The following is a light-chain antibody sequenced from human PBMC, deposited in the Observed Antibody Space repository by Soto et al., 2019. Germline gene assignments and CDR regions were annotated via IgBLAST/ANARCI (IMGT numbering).Light chain of an antibody. J-gene: IGKJ2*01. CDR3: QHYGGSPLYT. CDR1: QSVSSN. Sequence: EIVMTQSPATLSVSPGERDTLSCRASQSVSSNLAWYQQKPGQAPRLLIYGASTRATGIPARFSGSGSGTEFTLTNSSLQSEEFAVYYCQHYGGSPLYTFGQGTKLEMK. V-gene: IGKV3-15*01. CDR2: GAS.